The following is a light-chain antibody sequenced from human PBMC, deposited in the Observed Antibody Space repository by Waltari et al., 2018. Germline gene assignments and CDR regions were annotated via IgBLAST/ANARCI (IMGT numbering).Light chain of an antibody. CDR2: GAS. CDR3: QQYNNWPPEDT. Sequence: EIVMTQSPATLSVSPGEGATLSCRASQSVSSNLAWYQHKPGQAPRLLIYGASTRATGIPARFRGSGSGTEFTLTISSLQSEDFAFYYCQQYNNWPPEDTFGQGTKLEIK. J-gene: IGKJ2*01. V-gene: IGKV3-15*01. CDR1: QSVSSN.